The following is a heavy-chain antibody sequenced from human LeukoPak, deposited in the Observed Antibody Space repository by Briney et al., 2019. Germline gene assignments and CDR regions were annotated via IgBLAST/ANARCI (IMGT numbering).Heavy chain of an antibody. CDR3: ARDYGIAAALGWFDP. D-gene: IGHD6-13*01. J-gene: IGHJ5*02. CDR2: IYTSGST. CDR1: GGSISSYY. Sequence: SETLSLTCTVSGGSISSYYWSWIGQPAGKGLEWIGRIYTSGSTNYTPPLKSRVTMSVDTSKNQFSLKLSSVTAADTAVYYCARDYGIAAALGWFDPWGQGTLVNVSS. V-gene: IGHV4-4*07.